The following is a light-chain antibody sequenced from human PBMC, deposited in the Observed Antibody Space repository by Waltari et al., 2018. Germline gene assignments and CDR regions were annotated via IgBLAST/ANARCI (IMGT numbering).Light chain of an antibody. CDR3: QQYDGVVLT. CDR1: QSVSYNF. Sequence: EIVLTQSPGTLSLSPGERATLSCRASQSVSYNFLNWYQQKPGQAPRLLIHGASSRATGIPDRFSGSGSGTDFTLTISRLEPEDFAVYYCQQYDGVVLTFGRGTKVEI. CDR2: GAS. J-gene: IGKJ4*01. V-gene: IGKV3-20*01.